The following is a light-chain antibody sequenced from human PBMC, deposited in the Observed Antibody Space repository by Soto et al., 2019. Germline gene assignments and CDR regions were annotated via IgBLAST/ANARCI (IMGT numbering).Light chain of an antibody. Sequence: DIVLKHSPGTLSLYRGERATLSCMASQSVSSSYLAGYQQRPGQAPRLLIYGASTGATGFPARFSGSGSGTEFTLTISSLQPDDFATYYCQQYNTFWTFGQGTKVDI. CDR2: GAS. CDR3: QQYNTFWT. V-gene: IGKV3-20*01. J-gene: IGKJ1*01. CDR1: QSVSSSY.